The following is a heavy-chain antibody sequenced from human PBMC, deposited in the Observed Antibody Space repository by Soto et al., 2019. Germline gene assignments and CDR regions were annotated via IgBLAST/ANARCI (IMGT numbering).Heavy chain of an antibody. CDR1: GGTFSSYA. D-gene: IGHD3-22*01. CDR2: IIPIFGTA. J-gene: IGHJ5*02. Sequence: SVKVSCKASGGTFSSYAISWVRQAPGQGLEWMGGIIPIFGTANYAQKFQGRVTITADESTSTAYMELSSLRSEDTAVYYCALSYYYDSSGYSPPRYNWFDPWGQGTLVTVSS. V-gene: IGHV1-69*13. CDR3: ALSYYYDSSGYSPPRYNWFDP.